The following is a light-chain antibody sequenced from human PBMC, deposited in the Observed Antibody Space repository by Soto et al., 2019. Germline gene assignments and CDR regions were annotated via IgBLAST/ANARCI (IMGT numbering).Light chain of an antibody. CDR1: NSNIGTNY. CDR2: RNN. Sequence: HSLLTQPPLPSGTPGQRVTISCSGGNSNIGTNYVYCYQHLPGATPKLLIYRNNHRPSGVPDRFSASKSGTSASLAINGLRSEHEANYYCAGWDDSLHGLVFGTGTKVTV. V-gene: IGLV1-47*01. CDR3: AGWDDSLHGLV. J-gene: IGLJ1*01.